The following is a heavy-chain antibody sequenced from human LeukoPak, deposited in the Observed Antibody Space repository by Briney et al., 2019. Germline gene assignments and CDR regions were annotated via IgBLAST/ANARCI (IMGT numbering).Heavy chain of an antibody. D-gene: IGHD3-3*01. V-gene: IGHV3-21*01. CDR3: ASTLYDFWSGYAFDM. Sequence: GGSLRLSCAASGFTFSSYSMNWVRQAPGKGLEWVSSISSSSSYIYYADSVKGRFTISRDNAKNSLYLQMNSLRAEDTAVYYCASTLYDFWSGYAFDMWGQGTMVTVSS. CDR2: ISSSSSYI. J-gene: IGHJ3*02. CDR1: GFTFSSYS.